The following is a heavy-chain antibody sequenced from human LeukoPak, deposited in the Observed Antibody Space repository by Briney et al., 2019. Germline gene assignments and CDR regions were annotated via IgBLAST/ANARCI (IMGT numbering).Heavy chain of an antibody. J-gene: IGHJ4*02. V-gene: IGHV3-7*01. CDR1: GFIFSSHW. Sequence: PGGSLRLSCAASGFIFSSHWMSWVRQAPGKGLEWVANINLDGNDKNYVDSGKGRFTISRDNAKNSLYLQMNSLRAEDTAMYYCVRSGSYFSKWGQGTLVTVSS. CDR3: VRSGSYFSK. D-gene: IGHD1-26*01. CDR2: INLDGNDK.